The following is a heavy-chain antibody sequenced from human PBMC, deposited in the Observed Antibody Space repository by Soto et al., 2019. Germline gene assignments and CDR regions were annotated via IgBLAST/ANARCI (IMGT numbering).Heavy chain of an antibody. D-gene: IGHD1-1*01. J-gene: IGHJ4*02. Sequence: QVQLQQWGAGLVKPSETLSLSCAVYGQSFSGHSWAWIRQPPGKRLEWIGEINESGSTYYNPSLKSRVTISTDTSKNQFYLKLGSVSAADTAAYFCARGSGIVALPGELEDVKYDYWGQGTLVNVSS. CDR2: INESGST. CDR3: ARGSGIVALPGELEDVKYDY. CDR1: GQSFSGHS. V-gene: IGHV4-34*01.